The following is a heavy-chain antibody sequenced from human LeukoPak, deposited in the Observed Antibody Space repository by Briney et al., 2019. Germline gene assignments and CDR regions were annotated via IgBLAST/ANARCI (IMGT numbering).Heavy chain of an antibody. CDR3: ARVRDPLDY. D-gene: IGHD3-10*01. J-gene: IGHJ4*02. Sequence: SETLSLTCTVSGDSISSYYWSWIRQHPGKGLEWIGYIYYSGSTYSNPSLKSRLTISVDTSKNQFSLKLSSVTAADTAVYYCARVRDPLDYWGQGTLVTVSS. V-gene: IGHV4-59*06. CDR2: IYYSGST. CDR1: GDSISSYY.